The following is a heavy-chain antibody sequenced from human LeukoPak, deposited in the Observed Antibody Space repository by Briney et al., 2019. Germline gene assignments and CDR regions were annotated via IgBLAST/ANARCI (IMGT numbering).Heavy chain of an antibody. D-gene: IGHD5-12*01. CDR2: MNPNSGNT. CDR1: GYTFTSYD. J-gene: IGHJ6*03. V-gene: IGHV1-8*03. CDR3: ARGSGGSGYDPYYYYYMDA. Sequence: GASVKVSCKASGYTFTSYDINWVRQATGQGLEWMGWMNPNSGNTGYAQKFQGRVTITRNTSISTAYMELSSLRSEDTAVYYCARGSGGSGYDPYYYYYMDAWGKGTTVTVSS.